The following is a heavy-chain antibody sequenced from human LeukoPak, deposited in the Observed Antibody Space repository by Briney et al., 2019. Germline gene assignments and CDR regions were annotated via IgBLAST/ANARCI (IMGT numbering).Heavy chain of an antibody. J-gene: IGHJ6*02. CDR2: ISYDGSNK. D-gene: IGHD6-19*01. V-gene: IGHV3-30-3*01. CDR1: GFTFNSYA. CDR3: AREYSSGWYNLGNYYYGMDV. Sequence: PGGSLRLSCAASGFTFNSYAMSWVRQAPGKGLEWVAVISYDGSNKYYADSVKGRFTISRDNSKNTLYLQMNSLRAEDTAVYYCAREYSSGWYNLGNYYYGMDVWGQGTTVTVSS.